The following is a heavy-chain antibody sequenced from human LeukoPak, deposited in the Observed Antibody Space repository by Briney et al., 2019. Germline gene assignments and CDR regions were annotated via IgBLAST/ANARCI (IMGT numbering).Heavy chain of an antibody. J-gene: IGHJ4*02. Sequence: SETLSLTCTVSGGSISSSSYYWGWIRQPPGKGLEWIGSIYYSGSTYYNPSLKSRVTISVDTSKNQFSLKLSSVTAADTAVYCCARHFLYDFWSGYPEVFDYWGQGTLVTVSS. CDR2: IYYSGST. D-gene: IGHD3-3*01. CDR3: ARHFLYDFWSGYPEVFDY. V-gene: IGHV4-39*01. CDR1: GGSISSSSYY.